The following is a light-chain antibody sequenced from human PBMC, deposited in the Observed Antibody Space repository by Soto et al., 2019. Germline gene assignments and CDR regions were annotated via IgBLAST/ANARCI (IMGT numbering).Light chain of an antibody. CDR3: SSYAGGIKWV. J-gene: IGLJ3*02. CDR2: EVS. Sequence: QSALTQPPSASGSPGQSVTISCTGTSSDVGGYNFVSWYQQHPGKAPKFMIYEVSKRPSGVPDRFSGSKSGNTASLTVSGLQAEDEDDYYCSSYAGGIKWVFGGGTQLTVL. CDR1: SSDVGGYNF. V-gene: IGLV2-8*01.